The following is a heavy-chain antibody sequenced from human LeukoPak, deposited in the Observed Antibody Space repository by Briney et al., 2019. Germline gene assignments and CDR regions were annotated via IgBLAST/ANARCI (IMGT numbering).Heavy chain of an antibody. V-gene: IGHV4-59*01. CDR1: GGSISSYY. CDR2: IYYSGST. J-gene: IGHJ6*02. Sequence: SETLSLTCTVSGGSISSYYWSWIRQPPGKGLEWIGNIYYSGSTNYNPSLKSRVTISVDTSKNQFSLKLSSVTAADTAVYYCARLSRDGYNRHYYYYGMDVWGQGTTVTVSS. D-gene: IGHD5-24*01. CDR3: ARLSRDGYNRHYYYYGMDV.